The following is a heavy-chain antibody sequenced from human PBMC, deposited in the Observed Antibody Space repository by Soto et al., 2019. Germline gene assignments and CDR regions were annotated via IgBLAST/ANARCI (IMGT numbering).Heavy chain of an antibody. CDR1: GHSLTERS. V-gene: IGHV1-24*01. D-gene: IGHD3-22*01. CDR2: IIPDGGAA. J-gene: IGHJ3*02. Sequence: APVKASCKVPGHSLTERSMCWVRHYPRQALEWMGGIIPDGGAAIYAQKFQGRVTMTADESTGTAYMELSSLRSEDTAVYYCARAAGVTYYYDSSGPWAAAFDIWGQGTMVTVSS. CDR3: ARAAGVTYYYDSSGPWAAAFDI.